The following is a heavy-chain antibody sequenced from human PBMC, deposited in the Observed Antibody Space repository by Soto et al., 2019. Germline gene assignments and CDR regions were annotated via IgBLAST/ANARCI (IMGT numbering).Heavy chain of an antibody. V-gene: IGHV5-51*01. CDR3: AGGLLSGTRHYNWFGP. Sequence: PGESLKISCKGSGYSFTSYWIGWVRQMPGKGLEWMGIIYPGDSDTRYSPSFQGQVTISAARSISTAYLQWSSLKASDTATYYCAGGLLSGTRHYNWFGPWGQGTLVTVSS. CDR1: GYSFTSYW. CDR2: IYPGDSDT. D-gene: IGHD3-10*01. J-gene: IGHJ5*02.